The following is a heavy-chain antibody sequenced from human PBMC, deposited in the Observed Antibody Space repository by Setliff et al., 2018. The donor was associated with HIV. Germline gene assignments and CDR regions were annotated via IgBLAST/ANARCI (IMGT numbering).Heavy chain of an antibody. J-gene: IGHJ6*01. CDR3: ARAPTLFGVEYYYYFGMDV. CDR1: GYTFTGYY. D-gene: IGHD3-3*01. Sequence: ASVTVSCKASGYTFTGYYMHWVRQAPGQGLEWMGWINPHSGDTNYAQKFQDRVTMTRDTSVNIAYMQLSRLRSGDTAVYYCARAPTLFGVEYYYYFGMDVWG. CDR2: INPHSGDT. V-gene: IGHV1-2*02.